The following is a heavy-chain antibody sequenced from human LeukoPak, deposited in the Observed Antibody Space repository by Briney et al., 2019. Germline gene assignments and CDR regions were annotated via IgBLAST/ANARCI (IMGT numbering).Heavy chain of an antibody. CDR2: FDPEDGET. D-gene: IGHD3-3*01. J-gene: IGHJ3*02. CDR3: ATESTLNYDFWSGYFPAAFDI. Sequence: ASVKVSCKVSGYTLTELSMHWVRQAPGKGLEWMGGFDPEDGETIYAQKFQGRVTMTEDTSTDTAYMELSSLRSEDTAVYYCATESTLNYDFWSGYFPAAFDIWGQGTMVTVSS. CDR1: GYTLTELS. V-gene: IGHV1-24*01.